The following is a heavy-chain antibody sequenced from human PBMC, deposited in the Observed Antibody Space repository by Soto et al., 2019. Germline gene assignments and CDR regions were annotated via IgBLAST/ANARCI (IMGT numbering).Heavy chain of an antibody. J-gene: IGHJ4*02. Sequence: QLVQSGGGLVQPGGSLRLSCAASGFLFDNFWMTWVRQAPGKGLEWVANIKQDGSETYYVDSVKGRFTISRDNSRDSLYPQMNSLRAEDTAMYYCARDTGATVAGTFDFWGQGTLVTVSS. CDR1: GFLFDNFW. V-gene: IGHV3-7*01. CDR2: IKQDGSET. D-gene: IGHD6-19*01. CDR3: ARDTGATVAGTFDF.